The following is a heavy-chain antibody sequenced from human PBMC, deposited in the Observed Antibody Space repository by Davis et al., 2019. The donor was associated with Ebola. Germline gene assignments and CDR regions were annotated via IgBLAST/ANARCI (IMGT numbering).Heavy chain of an antibody. CDR1: GFTFSSYA. D-gene: IGHD2-21*02. CDR3: AREGGDDAFDI. Sequence: GESLKISCAASGFTFSSYAMSWVRQAPGKGLEWVSGISGSGDSTYYADSVKGRFTISRDNSKNTLYLQMNSLRAEDTAVYYCAREGGDDAFDIWGQGTMVTVSS. V-gene: IGHV3-23*01. J-gene: IGHJ3*02. CDR2: ISGSGDST.